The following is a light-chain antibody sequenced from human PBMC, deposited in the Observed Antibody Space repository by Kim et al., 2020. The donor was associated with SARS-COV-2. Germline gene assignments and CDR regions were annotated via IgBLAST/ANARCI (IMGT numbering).Light chain of an antibody. J-gene: IGLJ2*01. Sequence: PGQTARITSSGAALPKQYAYWYQQRPGQAPVLVIYKDSERPSGIPERFSGSSSGTTVSFTISGVQAEDEADYYCQSADSSGTYVVFGGGTQLTVL. CDR1: ALPKQY. V-gene: IGLV3-25*03. CDR2: KDS. CDR3: QSADSSGTYVV.